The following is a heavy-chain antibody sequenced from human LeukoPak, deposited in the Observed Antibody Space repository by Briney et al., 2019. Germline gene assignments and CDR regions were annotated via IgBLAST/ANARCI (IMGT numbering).Heavy chain of an antibody. V-gene: IGHV3-66*02. Sequence: GGSLRLSCTASGFTVSGDYMTWVRQAPGEGLEWVSSIFSDDNTYYADSVKGRFTISRDNLKNTLYLQMNSLRDEDSAVYYCAAGGDLDHWGQGTLVTLSS. CDR2: IFSDDNT. D-gene: IGHD1-26*01. J-gene: IGHJ4*02. CDR3: AAGGDLDH. CDR1: GFTVSGDY.